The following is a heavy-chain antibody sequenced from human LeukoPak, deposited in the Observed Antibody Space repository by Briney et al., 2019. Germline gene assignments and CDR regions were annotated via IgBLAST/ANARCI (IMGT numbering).Heavy chain of an antibody. J-gene: IGHJ3*02. V-gene: IGHV3-48*04. CDR1: GFTFSSHA. D-gene: IGHD1-26*01. CDR2: ISTDSLTI. CDR3: KAQTGSHSGPFDI. Sequence: GGSLRLSCAASGFTFSSHAMNWVRQAPGKGLEWISSISTDSLTIKYADFVSGQFTISRDNAEHLLFLQMNSLRAEDTAVCARKAQTGSHSGPFDIWGQGTLVTVSS.